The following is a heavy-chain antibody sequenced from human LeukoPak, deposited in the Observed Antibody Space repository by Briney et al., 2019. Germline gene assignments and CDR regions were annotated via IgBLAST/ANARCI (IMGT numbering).Heavy chain of an antibody. CDR2: INPNSGGT. Sequence: ASVKVSCKASGYTFTGYYMHGVRQAPGQGLEWMGWINPNSGGTNYAQQFQGRVTMTRDTSISTAYMELSRLRSDDTGVYYCARVMAGDAFDIWGQGTMVTVSS. CDR3: ARVMAGDAFDI. J-gene: IGHJ3*02. CDR1: GYTFTGYY. V-gene: IGHV1-2*02. D-gene: IGHD2-8*01.